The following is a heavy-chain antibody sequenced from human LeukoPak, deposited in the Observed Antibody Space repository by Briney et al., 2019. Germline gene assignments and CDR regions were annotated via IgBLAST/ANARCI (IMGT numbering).Heavy chain of an antibody. V-gene: IGHV4-4*07. Sequence: TSETLSLTCTVSGASISSYYWSWIRQPAGKGLEWIGRIYTSGSTNYNPSLKSRVTISGDTSKNQFSLRLSSVTAADTAVYYCARASYSYDINGWVPFDYWGQGTLVTVSS. CDR2: IYTSGST. CDR1: GASISSYY. D-gene: IGHD3-22*01. J-gene: IGHJ4*02. CDR3: ARASYSYDINGWVPFDY.